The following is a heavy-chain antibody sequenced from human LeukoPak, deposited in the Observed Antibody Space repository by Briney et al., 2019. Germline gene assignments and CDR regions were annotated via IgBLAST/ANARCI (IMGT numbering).Heavy chain of an antibody. CDR2: ISASGANT. D-gene: IGHD4-11*01. V-gene: IGHV3-23*01. Sequence: PGGSLRLFCAASGFTFSVYGMSWVRQAPGKGLEYVSAISASGANTYCADSVKGRFTISRDNSKNTLSLQMNSLRAEDTALYYCAKGVGSRLPFDYWGQGTLVTVSS. CDR3: AKGVGSRLPFDY. CDR1: GFTFSVYG. J-gene: IGHJ4*02.